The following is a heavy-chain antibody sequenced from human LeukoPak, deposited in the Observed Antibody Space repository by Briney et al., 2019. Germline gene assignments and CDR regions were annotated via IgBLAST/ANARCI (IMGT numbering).Heavy chain of an antibody. V-gene: IGHV3-23*01. J-gene: IGHJ4*02. CDR2: ISGSGGST. D-gene: IGHD2-2*01. Sequence: GGSLRLSCAASGFTFSNYAMSWVRQAPGKGLGWVSAISGSGGSTYYADSVEGRFTISRDNSTNTLYLQINSLRAEDTAVYYCAKDRGAGCSSTSCYRDYWGQGTLVTVSS. CDR3: AKDRGAGCSSTSCYRDY. CDR1: GFTFSNYA.